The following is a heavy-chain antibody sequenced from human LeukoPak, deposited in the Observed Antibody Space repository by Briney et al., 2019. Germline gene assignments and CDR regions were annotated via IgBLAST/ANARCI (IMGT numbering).Heavy chain of an antibody. V-gene: IGHV4-39*07. J-gene: IGHJ4*02. CDR3: ARDQATITLDYFDY. Sequence: PAETLSLTCTVSGGSININTYYWGWIRQPPGKGLEWIGTIYYSGRTYYNPSLKSRVTISVDTSKNQFSLKLSSVTAADTAVYYCARDQATITLDYFDYWGQGTLVTVSS. CDR2: IYYSGRT. D-gene: IGHD1-14*01. CDR1: GGSININTYY.